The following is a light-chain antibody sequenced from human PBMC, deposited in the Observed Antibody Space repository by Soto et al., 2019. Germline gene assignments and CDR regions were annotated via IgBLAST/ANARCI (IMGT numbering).Light chain of an antibody. CDR2: EVN. CDR1: SSDVGGYNY. J-gene: IGLJ1*01. V-gene: IGLV2-8*01. CDR3: SSYAGSNNFV. Sequence: QSALTQPPSASGSPGQSVTISCTGISSDVGGYNYVSWYQQHPGKAPKVMIYEVNKRPSGVPDRFSGSKSGNTASLTVSGLQAEDEADYYCSSYAGSNNFVFGTGTKVTVL.